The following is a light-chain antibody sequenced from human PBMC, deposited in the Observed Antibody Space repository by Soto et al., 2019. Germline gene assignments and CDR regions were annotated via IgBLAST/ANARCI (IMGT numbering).Light chain of an antibody. Sequence: QSVLTQPPSASGTPGQRVTISCSGSSSNIGSNYVYWYQQLPGTAPKLLIYRNNQRPSGVPDRFSGSKSGTSASLAISGLRSEDESYYYYAEWDDSLSAFCVFGTGT. J-gene: IGLJ1*01. CDR2: RNN. CDR3: AEWDDSLSAFCV. V-gene: IGLV1-47*01. CDR1: SSNIGSNY.